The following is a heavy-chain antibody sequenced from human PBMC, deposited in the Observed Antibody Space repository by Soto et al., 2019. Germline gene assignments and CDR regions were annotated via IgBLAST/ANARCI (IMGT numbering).Heavy chain of an antibody. J-gene: IGHJ6*02. V-gene: IGHV4-4*07. D-gene: IGHD6-13*01. CDR2: IATTETT. CDR3: AGNIAAAGRRYYGMDV. Sequence: QVQLQESGPGLVKPSETLSLTCTVSGGSISSYYWSWIRQPAGKGLEWIGRIATTETTNYNPSLKSRVAMALDTCKSQVSLKLSSVTAADAAVYYCAGNIAAAGRRYYGMDVWGQGTTVTVSS. CDR1: GGSISSYY.